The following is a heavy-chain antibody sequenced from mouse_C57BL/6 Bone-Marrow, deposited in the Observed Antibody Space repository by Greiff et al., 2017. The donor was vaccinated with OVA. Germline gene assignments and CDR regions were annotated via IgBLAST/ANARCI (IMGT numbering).Heavy chain of an antibody. CDR1: GYTFTSYG. J-gene: IGHJ2*01. D-gene: IGHD1-1*01. V-gene: IGHV1-81*01. CDR2: IYPRSGNT. Sequence: VQLQQSGAELARPGASVKLSCKASGYTFTSYGISWVKQRTGQGLEWIGEIYPRSGNTYYNEKFKGKATLTADKSSSTAYMELRSLTSEDSAVYFCARDYGSILYFDYWGQGTTLTVSS. CDR3: ARDYGSILYFDY.